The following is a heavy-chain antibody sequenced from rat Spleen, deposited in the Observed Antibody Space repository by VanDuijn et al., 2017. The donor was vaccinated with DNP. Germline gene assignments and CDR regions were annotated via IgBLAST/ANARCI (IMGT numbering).Heavy chain of an antibody. V-gene: IGHV3-3*01. CDR2: VTNAGST. CDR3: AIQLGVFDY. CDR1: GFSITNNFK. Sequence: EVLLQESGPGLVKPSQSLSLTCSVTGFSITNNFKWSWIRKFPGNKLEWMGYVTNAGSTDYNPSLKSRTSITTATSKNQFFLQLNSVATEDTATYYCAIQLGVFDYWGQGVMVTVSS. J-gene: IGHJ2*01. D-gene: IGHD5-1*01.